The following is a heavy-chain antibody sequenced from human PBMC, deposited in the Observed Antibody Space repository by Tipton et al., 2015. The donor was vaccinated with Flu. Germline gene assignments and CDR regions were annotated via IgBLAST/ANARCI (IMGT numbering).Heavy chain of an antibody. J-gene: IGHJ4*02. V-gene: IGHV4-39*07. CDR1: GGSISSSSYY. Sequence: LRLSCTVSGGSISSSSYYWGWIRQPPGKGLEWIGSIYYSGSTYYNPSLKSRVTISVDTSKNQFSLKLSSVTAADTAVYYCARSDYDLFDSWGQGTLVTASS. D-gene: IGHD3-3*01. CDR3: ARSDYDLFDS. CDR2: IYYSGST.